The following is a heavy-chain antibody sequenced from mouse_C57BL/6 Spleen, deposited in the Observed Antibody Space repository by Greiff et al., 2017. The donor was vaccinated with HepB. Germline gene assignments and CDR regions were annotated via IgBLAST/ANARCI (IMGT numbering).Heavy chain of an antibody. CDR1: GFSLTSYG. CDR3: AKTNYGVFYAMDY. CDR2: IWSGGST. Sequence: QVQLQQSGPGLVQPSQSLSITCTVSGFSLTSYGVHWVRQPPGKGLEWLGVIWSGGSTDYNATVISRLSISKDNSKSQVFFKMNSLQADDTAIYYCAKTNYGVFYAMDYWGQGTSVTVSS. J-gene: IGHJ4*01. V-gene: IGHV2-4*01. D-gene: IGHD1-1*01.